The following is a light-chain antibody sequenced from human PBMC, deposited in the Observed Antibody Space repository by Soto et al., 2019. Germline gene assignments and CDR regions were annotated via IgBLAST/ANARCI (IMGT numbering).Light chain of an antibody. J-gene: IGKJ4*01. CDR2: AAS. Sequence: AIRMTQSPSSFSASTGDRVTITCRASQSISSYLAWYQQKPGKAPKLLIYAASTLQSGVPSRFSGSGSGTDFTLTISCLQSEDFATYYCQQYYSYPPTFAGGTKVEIK. CDR1: QSISSY. CDR3: QQYYSYPPT. V-gene: IGKV1-8*01.